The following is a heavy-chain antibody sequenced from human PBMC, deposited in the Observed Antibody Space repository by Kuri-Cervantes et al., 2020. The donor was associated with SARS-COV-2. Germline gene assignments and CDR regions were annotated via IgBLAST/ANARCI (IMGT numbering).Heavy chain of an antibody. D-gene: IGHD3-3*01. J-gene: IGHJ6*03. Sequence: ESLKISCTVSGGSISSYYWSWSRQPAGKGLEWVGRIYTSGSTNYNPSLKSRVTMSVDTSKNQFSLKLSYVTAADTAVYYCARGLFSCSGYYGYYYMDVWGKGTMVTVSS. CDR1: GGSISSYY. CDR2: IYTSGST. CDR3: ARGLFSCSGYYGYYYMDV. V-gene: IGHV4-4*07.